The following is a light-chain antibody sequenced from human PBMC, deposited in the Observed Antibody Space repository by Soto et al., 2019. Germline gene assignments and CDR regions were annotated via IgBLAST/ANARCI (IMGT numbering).Light chain of an antibody. CDR1: QSINSN. Sequence: DIQMNMSPSSLSASVKDRVTITCRASQSINSNLIWYQQKPGEAPKPLIYTASSLYSGVPSRFSGSGSGTDFTLTITSLQPEDFTPYYCQQGSSLPITFAQGTRLEIK. V-gene: IGKV1-39*01. CDR3: QQGSSLPIT. CDR2: TAS. J-gene: IGKJ5*01.